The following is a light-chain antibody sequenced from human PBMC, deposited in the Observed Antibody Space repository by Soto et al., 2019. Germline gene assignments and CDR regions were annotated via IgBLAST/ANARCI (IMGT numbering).Light chain of an antibody. Sequence: IVMTQSPLSLSVTPGQPASISCKSSQSLLHSDGRTYFYWFLQKPGQPPQLLISEVSKRFSGVSDRFSGSGSGTEFTLTISSLQSEDFAVYYCQQYNNWWTFGQGTKVEIK. CDR3: QQYNNWWT. CDR2: EVS. V-gene: IGKV2D-29*01. CDR1: QSLLHSDGRTY. J-gene: IGKJ1*01.